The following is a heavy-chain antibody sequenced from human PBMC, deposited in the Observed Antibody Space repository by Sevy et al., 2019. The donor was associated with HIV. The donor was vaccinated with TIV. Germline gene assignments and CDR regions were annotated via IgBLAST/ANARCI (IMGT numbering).Heavy chain of an antibody. CDR2: IYYSGST. D-gene: IGHD6-13*01. V-gene: IGHV4-39*01. Sequence: SETLSLTCTVSGGSISSSSYYWGWIRQPPGKGLEWIGSIYYSGSTYYNPSLKSRVTISVDTSKNQFSLKLSSVTAADTAGYYCARSIAAAGTDYGMDVWGQGTTVTVSS. CDR3: ARSIAAAGTDYGMDV. J-gene: IGHJ6*02. CDR1: GGSISSSSYY.